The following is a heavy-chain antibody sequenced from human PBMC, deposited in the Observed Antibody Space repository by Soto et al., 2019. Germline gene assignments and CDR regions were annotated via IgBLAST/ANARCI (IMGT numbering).Heavy chain of an antibody. J-gene: IGHJ5*02. V-gene: IGHV4-59*01. CDR1: GGSISSYY. CDR2: MYFSGST. Sequence: QVQLQESGPGLVKPSETLSLTCTVSGGSISSYYWSWIRQPPGKGLEWIGYMYFSGSTNYNPSLKSRVPISVDTSKNQFSLKLSSVTAADTAVYYCAREYSSGWAKWFDPWGQGTLVTVSS. CDR3: AREYSSGWAKWFDP. D-gene: IGHD6-19*01.